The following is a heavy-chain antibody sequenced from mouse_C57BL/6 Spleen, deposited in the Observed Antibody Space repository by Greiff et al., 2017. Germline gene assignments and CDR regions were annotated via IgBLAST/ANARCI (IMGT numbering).Heavy chain of an antibody. Sequence: VKLMESGAELARPGASVKLSCKASGYTFTSYGISWVKQRTGQGLEWIGEIYPRSGNTYYNEKFKGKATLNADKSSSTAYMELRSLTSEDSAVYFCAPYYYGSSPNWYFDVWGTGTTVTVSS. CDR3: APYYYGSSPNWYFDV. V-gene: IGHV1-81*01. CDR1: GYTFTSYG. J-gene: IGHJ1*03. CDR2: IYPRSGNT. D-gene: IGHD1-1*01.